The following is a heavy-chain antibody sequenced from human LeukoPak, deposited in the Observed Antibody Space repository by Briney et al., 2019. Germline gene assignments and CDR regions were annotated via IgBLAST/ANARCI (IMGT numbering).Heavy chain of an antibody. CDR3: ARRYGDYGEYYFDY. Sequence: SQTLSHTCAVSGGSISSGGYSWSWLRQPPGKGLEWIGYIYHSGSTYYNPSLKSRVTISVDRSKNQFSLKLSSVTAADTAVYYCARRYGDYGEYYFDYWGQGTLVTVSS. D-gene: IGHD4-17*01. CDR1: GGSISSGGYS. V-gene: IGHV4-30-2*01. J-gene: IGHJ4*02. CDR2: IYHSGST.